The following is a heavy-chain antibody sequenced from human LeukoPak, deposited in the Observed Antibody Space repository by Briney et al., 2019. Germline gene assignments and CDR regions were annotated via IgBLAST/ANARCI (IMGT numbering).Heavy chain of an antibody. CDR1: GDSISSSRYY. Sequence: SETLSLTCTVSGDSISSSRYYWVWIRQPPGKGLEWIGTMYYSGSTYYNPSLKSRITISVDMSKNQLSLNLSSVTAADTAVYYCARVGGYDGYYYYMDVWGIGTTVTISS. V-gene: IGHV4-39*01. CDR3: ARVGGYDGYYYYMDV. CDR2: MYYSGST. J-gene: IGHJ6*03. D-gene: IGHD5-12*01.